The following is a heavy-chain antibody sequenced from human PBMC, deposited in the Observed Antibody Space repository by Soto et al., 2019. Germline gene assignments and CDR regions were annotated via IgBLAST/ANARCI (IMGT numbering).Heavy chain of an antibody. J-gene: IGHJ6*02. CDR1: GFTFSSYW. V-gene: IGHV3-7*03. Sequence: GGSLRLSCAASGFTFSSYWMSWVRQAPGKGLEWVANIKQDGGEKYYVDSVKGRFTISRDNAKNSLYLQMNSLRAEDTAVYYCARGPTVDTAMVNYYYGMDVWGQGTTVTVSS. D-gene: IGHD5-18*01. CDR3: ARGPTVDTAMVNYYYGMDV. CDR2: IKQDGGEK.